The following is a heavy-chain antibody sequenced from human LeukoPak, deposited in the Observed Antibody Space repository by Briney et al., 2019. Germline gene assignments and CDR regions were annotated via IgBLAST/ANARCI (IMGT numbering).Heavy chain of an antibody. V-gene: IGHV4-61*02. J-gene: IGHJ4*02. Sequence: SQTLSLTCTVSGGSISSGSYYWSWIRQPAGKGLEWIGRIYTSGSTNYNPSLKSRVTISVDTSKNQFSLKLSSVTAADTAVYYCARETNNITIWGQGTLVTVSS. CDR2: IYTSGST. D-gene: IGHD3-3*01. CDR1: GGSISSGSYY. CDR3: ARETNNITI.